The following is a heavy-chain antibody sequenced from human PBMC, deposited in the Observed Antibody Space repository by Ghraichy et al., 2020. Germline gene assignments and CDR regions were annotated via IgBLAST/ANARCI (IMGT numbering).Heavy chain of an antibody. CDR3: ARVARYYYYAMDV. CDR2: IYTTGTT. Sequence: SETLSLTCTVSGGSISSGGYYWSWIRQPAGKGLEWIGRIYTTGTTNYNPSLKSRLTISVDTSKNQFSLKMNSVTAADTAVYYCARVARYYYYAMDVWGQGTTV. CDR1: GGSISSGGYY. V-gene: IGHV4-61*02. J-gene: IGHJ6*02.